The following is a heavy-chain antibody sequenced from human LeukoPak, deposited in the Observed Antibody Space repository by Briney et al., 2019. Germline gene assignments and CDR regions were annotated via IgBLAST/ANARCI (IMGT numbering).Heavy chain of an antibody. V-gene: IGHV4-34*01. D-gene: IGHD2-2*01. CDR1: GGSFSGYY. Sequence: SETLSLTCAVYGGSFSGYYWSWIRQPPGKGLEWIGEINHSGSTNYNPSLKSRVTISVDTSKNQFPLKLSSVTAADTAVYYCARSIVVGPAAAARYYYYMDVWGKGTTVTVSS. CDR3: ARSIVVGPAAAARYYYYMDV. CDR2: INHSGST. J-gene: IGHJ6*03.